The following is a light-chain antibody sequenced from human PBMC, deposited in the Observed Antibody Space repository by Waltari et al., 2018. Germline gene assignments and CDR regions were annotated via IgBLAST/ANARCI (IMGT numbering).Light chain of an antibody. J-gene: IGLJ3*02. CDR2: IHN. Sequence: QSVLTQPPSASGAPGQSVTISCSGSTSNIGSSTVNWYQQLPGTAPKLLISIHNERPSGVPDRFSGSTSGTSASLAISGLQSEDEADYYCAAWDDSLNAWVFVGGTKLTVL. CDR3: AAWDDSLNAWV. CDR1: TSNIGSST. V-gene: IGLV1-44*01.